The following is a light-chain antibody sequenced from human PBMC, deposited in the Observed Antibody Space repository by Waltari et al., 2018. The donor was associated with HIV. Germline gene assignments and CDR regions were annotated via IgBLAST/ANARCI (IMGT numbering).Light chain of an antibody. J-gene: IGKJ1*01. V-gene: IGKV3-20*01. CDR2: GAF. CDR3: QQYGSSPET. Sequence: EIVLTQSPGTLSLSTGEGATLSCRASQSVDRHYLAWYQQKPNQAPRLLLYGAFSRATGIPDRFSGSWSGTDFTLSISILVPEDFAVYYCQQYGSSPETFGQGTKVEIK. CDR1: QSVDRHY.